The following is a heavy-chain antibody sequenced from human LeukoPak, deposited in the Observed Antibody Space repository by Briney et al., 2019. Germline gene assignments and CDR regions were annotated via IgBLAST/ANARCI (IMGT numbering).Heavy chain of an antibody. CDR3: ARSTITTTAAGHFDL. D-gene: IGHD6-13*01. Sequence: ASVKVSXKSSGYTFTDYYVHWVRQAPGQGLEWMGRISPNSGDTNYAQNFQGRVTMSRDTSISTAYLELNSLIFDDTAVFYCARSTITTTAAGHFDLWGRGTLVTVSS. J-gene: IGHJ2*01. CDR1: GYTFTDYY. V-gene: IGHV1-2*06. CDR2: ISPNSGDT.